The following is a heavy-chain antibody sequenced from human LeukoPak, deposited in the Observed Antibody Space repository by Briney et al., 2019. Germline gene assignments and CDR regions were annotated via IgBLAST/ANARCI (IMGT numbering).Heavy chain of an antibody. Sequence: SETLSLTCTVSGDSLSGYYWSWLRQPPGKGLEWIGYIYDSGTTNYNPSLNSRVTISVDTSKNEASLKLSSVTAADTAVYYCARSRYNWNYYFDYWGQGTLVTVSS. J-gene: IGHJ4*02. CDR2: IYDSGTT. CDR1: GDSLSGYY. V-gene: IGHV4-59*01. CDR3: ARSRYNWNYYFDY. D-gene: IGHD1-7*01.